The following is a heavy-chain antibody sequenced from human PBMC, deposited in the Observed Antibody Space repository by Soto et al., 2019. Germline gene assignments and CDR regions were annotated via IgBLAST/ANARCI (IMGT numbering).Heavy chain of an antibody. CDR2: IDSNGGT. D-gene: IGHD3-10*01. J-gene: IGHJ4*02. CDR1: DDSSSNYK. V-gene: IGHV4-59*08. Sequence: PSETLSLTCTVSDDSSSNYKWSWIRQPPGRRLEWIGYIDSNGGTSYNPSLQSRVTISIDTSTKQFFLKLSSVTAADTAVYYCARHRPSGSYGPYSSDYWCQGTLVTVSS. CDR3: ARHRPSGSYGPYSSDY.